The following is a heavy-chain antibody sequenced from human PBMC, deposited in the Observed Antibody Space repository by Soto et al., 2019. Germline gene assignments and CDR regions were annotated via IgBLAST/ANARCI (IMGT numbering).Heavy chain of an antibody. V-gene: IGHV3-23*01. D-gene: IGHD3-22*01. CDR2: ISGSGGST. J-gene: IGHJ4*02. CDR3: AKDWVTMIVVVTLDY. CDR1: VFTFSSYA. Sequence: VGSLRLSCASSVFTFSSYAMSWVRQSPGKWLEWVSAISGSGGSTYYADSVKGRFTISRDNSKNTLYLQMNSLRAEDTAVYYCAKDWVTMIVVVTLDYWGQGTLVTVSS.